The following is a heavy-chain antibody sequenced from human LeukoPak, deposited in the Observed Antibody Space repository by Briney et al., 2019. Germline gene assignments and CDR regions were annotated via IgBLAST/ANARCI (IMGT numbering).Heavy chain of an antibody. V-gene: IGHV3-48*01. D-gene: IGHD2-15*01. CDR3: ARDAVVVVAAPHNWFDP. J-gene: IGHJ5*02. Sequence: GGSLRLSCAASGFTFSNYSMNWVRQAPGKGLEWVSYISSSSSTIYYADSVKGRFTISRDNAKNSLYLQMNSLRAEDTAVYYCARDAVVVVAAPHNWFDPWGQGTLVTVSS. CDR2: ISSSSSTI. CDR1: GFTFSNYS.